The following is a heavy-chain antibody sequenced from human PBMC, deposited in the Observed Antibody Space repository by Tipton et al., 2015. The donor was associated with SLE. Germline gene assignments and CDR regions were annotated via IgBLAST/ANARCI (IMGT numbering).Heavy chain of an antibody. J-gene: IGHJ4*02. CDR2: IYDSGNT. D-gene: IGHD7-27*01. V-gene: IGHV4-4*02. CDR1: GASVSSGNW. CDR3: ARDPNGGYGSFDY. Sequence: TLSLTCVVSGASVSSGNWWSWVRQPPGKGLEWIGEIYDSGNTNYNPSLRGRVSISVDKSKNQFSLNLGSVTAADTAVYYCARDPNGGYGSFDYWGLGALVTVSS.